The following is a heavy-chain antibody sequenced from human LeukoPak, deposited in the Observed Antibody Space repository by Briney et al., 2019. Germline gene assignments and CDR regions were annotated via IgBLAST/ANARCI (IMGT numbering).Heavy chain of an antibody. V-gene: IGHV3-30-3*01. CDR1: GFTFSSYA. Sequence: GRSLRLSCAASGFTFSSYAMHWVRQAPGKGLEWVAVISYDGSNKYYADSVKGRFTISRDNSKNTLYLQMNSLRAEDTAVYYCARAATTYYHYGMDVWGQGTTVTVSS. CDR2: ISYDGSNK. D-gene: IGHD5-12*01. CDR3: ARAATTYYHYGMDV. J-gene: IGHJ6*02.